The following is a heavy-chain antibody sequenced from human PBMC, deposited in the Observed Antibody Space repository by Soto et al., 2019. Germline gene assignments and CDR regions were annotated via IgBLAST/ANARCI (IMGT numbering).Heavy chain of an antibody. CDR1: GGSISSGGYY. CDR2: IYYSGST. D-gene: IGHD1-26*01. CDR3: ARDIVGAGAGGLFDY. Sequence: QVQLQESGPGLVKPSQTLSLTCTVSGGSISSGGYYWSWIRQHPGKGLEWIGYIYYSGSTYYNPSLNRRVTISVDTSKNQFSLKLSSVTAADTAVYYCARDIVGAGAGGLFDYWGQGTLVTVSS. V-gene: IGHV4-31*03. J-gene: IGHJ4*02.